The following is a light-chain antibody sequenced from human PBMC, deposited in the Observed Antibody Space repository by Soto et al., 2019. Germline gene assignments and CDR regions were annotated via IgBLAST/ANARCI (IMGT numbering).Light chain of an antibody. CDR3: SSYTSRSRL. V-gene: IGLV2-14*01. J-gene: IGLJ3*02. CDR2: EVS. Sequence: QSALTQPASVSGSPGQSITISCTGSSSDVGDYTYVSWYQQHPGKAPKLIIYEVSNRPSGVSNRFSGSKSGNTASLTISGLQADDEADYYCSSYTSRSRLFGGGTKLTVL. CDR1: SSDVGDYTY.